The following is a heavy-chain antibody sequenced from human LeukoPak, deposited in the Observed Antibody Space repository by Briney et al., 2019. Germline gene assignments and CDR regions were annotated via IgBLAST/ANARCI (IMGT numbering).Heavy chain of an antibody. J-gene: IGHJ6*02. CDR1: GFTFSSYS. CDR3: ARDRSYGSGSSLYGMDV. D-gene: IGHD3-10*01. V-gene: IGHV3-21*01. Sequence: GGSLRLSCAASGFTFSSYSMNWVRQAPGKGLEWVSSISSSSSYIYCADSVKGRFTISRDNAKNSLYLQMNSLRAEDTAVYYCARDRSYGSGSSLYGMDVWGQGTTVTVSS. CDR2: ISSSSSYI.